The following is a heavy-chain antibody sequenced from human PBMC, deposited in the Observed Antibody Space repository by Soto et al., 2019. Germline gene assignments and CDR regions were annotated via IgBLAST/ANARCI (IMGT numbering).Heavy chain of an antibody. CDR2: SSGSGGST. Sequence: EVQLLESGGGLVQPGGSLRLSCAASGFTFGSSGMSWVRQAPGKGLEWISGSSGSGGSTYYADSVKGRFTISRDTSKSTLYLQMHSLRVDDTAVYYCAKDSGYDHTDWGQGTLVTVSS. J-gene: IGHJ4*02. CDR1: GFTFGSSG. V-gene: IGHV3-23*01. D-gene: IGHD5-12*01. CDR3: AKDSGYDHTD.